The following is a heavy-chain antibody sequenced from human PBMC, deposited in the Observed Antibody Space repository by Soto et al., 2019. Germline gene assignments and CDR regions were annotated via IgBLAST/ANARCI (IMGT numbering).Heavy chain of an antibody. D-gene: IGHD3-10*01. V-gene: IGHV4-39*01. CDR2: IYYSGST. Sequence: SETLSLTCTVSGGSISSSSYYWGWIRQPPGKGLEWIGSIYYSGSTYYNPSLKSRVTISVDTSKIQFSLKLSSVTAADTAVYYCAGGSGSYDAFEIWGQGTMVTVSS. J-gene: IGHJ3*02. CDR3: AGGSGSYDAFEI. CDR1: GGSISSSSYY.